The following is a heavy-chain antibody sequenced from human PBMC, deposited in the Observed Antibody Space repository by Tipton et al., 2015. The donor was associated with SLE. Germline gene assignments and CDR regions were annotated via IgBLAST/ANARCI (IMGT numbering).Heavy chain of an antibody. V-gene: IGHV1-69*05. D-gene: IGHD2-2*01. CDR2: IIPNCGTA. J-gene: IGHJ1*01. CDR1: GCTFSSYA. CDR3: ARGACSSASCYRAEYLQH. Sequence: QSGAEVKKPGSSVKVSCKASGCTFSSYAISWVRQAPGQGLEWMGGIIPNCGTANYAQKFQGRVTITTDESTSTAYMELSSLRSEDTAVCYCARGACSSASCYRAEYLQHWGPGALVTVSP.